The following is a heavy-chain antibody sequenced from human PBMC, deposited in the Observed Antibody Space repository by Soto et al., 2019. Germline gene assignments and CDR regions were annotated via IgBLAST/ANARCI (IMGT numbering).Heavy chain of an antibody. D-gene: IGHD3-22*01. V-gene: IGHV6-1*02. Sequence: QVQLQQSGPGLVKPSQTLSLTCAISGDSVSSNSAAWNWIRQSPSRGLEWLGRTYYRSQWFDDYAESVRSRITITPDTSKNQFSLQLNSVPPEDTAVYYCARDSSGYYYRYFDCWGQGTLVTVSS. CDR1: GDSVSSNSAA. J-gene: IGHJ4*02. CDR2: TYYRSQWFD. CDR3: ARDSSGYYYRYFDC.